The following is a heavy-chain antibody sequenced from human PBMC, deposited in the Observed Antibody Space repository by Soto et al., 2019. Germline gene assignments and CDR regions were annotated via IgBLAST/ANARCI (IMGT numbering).Heavy chain of an antibody. V-gene: IGHV3-48*02. D-gene: IGHD3-22*01. Sequence: GGSLRLSCAASGFTFSSYSMNWVRQAPGKGLEWVSYISSSSSTIYYADSVKGRFTISRDNAKNSLYLQMNNLRDEDTAVYYCARDHYYDSSGYQDAFDIWGQGTMVTVSS. CDR1: GFTFSSYS. CDR2: ISSSSSTI. CDR3: ARDHYYDSSGYQDAFDI. J-gene: IGHJ3*02.